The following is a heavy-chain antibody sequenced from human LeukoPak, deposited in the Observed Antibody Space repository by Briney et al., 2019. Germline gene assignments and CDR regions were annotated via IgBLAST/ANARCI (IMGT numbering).Heavy chain of an antibody. V-gene: IGHV3-23*01. CDR1: GFTFSSFA. J-gene: IGHJ4*02. CDR2: ISGSGGNT. CDR3: AKDGFDY. Sequence: QTGGSLRLSCAASGFTFSSFAMSWVRQAPGKGLEWISAISGSGGNTYYIDSVKGRFTIPRDNSKNTVSLQMNSLRAEDTAVYFCAKDGFDYWGQGTLVSVSS.